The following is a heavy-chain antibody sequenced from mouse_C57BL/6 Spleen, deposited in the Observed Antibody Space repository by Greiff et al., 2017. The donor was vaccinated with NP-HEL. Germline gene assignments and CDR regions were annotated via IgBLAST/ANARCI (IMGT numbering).Heavy chain of an antibody. CDR2: IDPSDSYT. V-gene: IGHV1-50*01. J-gene: IGHJ2*01. Sequence: QVQLQQPGAELVKPGASVKLSCKASGYTFTSYWMQWVKQRPGQGLEWIGEIDPSDSYTNYNQKFKGKATLTVDTSSSTAYMQLSSLTSEDSAVYYCARGIYYLYYFDYWGQGTTLTVSS. CDR3: ARGIYYLYYFDY. D-gene: IGHD2-1*01. CDR1: GYTFTSYW.